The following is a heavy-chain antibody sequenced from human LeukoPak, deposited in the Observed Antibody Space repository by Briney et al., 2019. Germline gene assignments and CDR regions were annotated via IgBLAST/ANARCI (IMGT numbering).Heavy chain of an antibody. CDR2: INPNSGGT. V-gene: IGHV1-2*02. J-gene: IGHJ4*02. CDR3: ATARDILTTISVGGFDY. CDR1: GYTFTGFY. D-gene: IGHD5-12*01. Sequence: ASVKVSCKASGYTFTGFYIHWVRQAPGQGLEWMGWINPNSGGTNYAQKFQGRVTMTRDSSISTAYMELSRPSSDDTAVCYCATARDILTTISVGGFDYWGQGTLVTVSS.